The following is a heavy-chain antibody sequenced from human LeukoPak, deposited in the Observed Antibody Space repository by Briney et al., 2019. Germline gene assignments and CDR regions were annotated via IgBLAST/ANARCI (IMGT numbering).Heavy chain of an antibody. J-gene: IGHJ4*02. D-gene: IGHD3-3*01. CDR1: GFTFSSYS. CDR2: ISSSSSTI. CDR3: ARRAHSDFWSGYFYFDY. Sequence: GGSPRLSCAASGFTFSSYSMNWVRQAPGKGLEWVSYISSSSSTIYYADSVKGRFTISRDNAKNSLYLQMNSLRAEDTAVYYCARRAHSDFWSGYFYFDYWGQGTLVTVSS. V-gene: IGHV3-48*01.